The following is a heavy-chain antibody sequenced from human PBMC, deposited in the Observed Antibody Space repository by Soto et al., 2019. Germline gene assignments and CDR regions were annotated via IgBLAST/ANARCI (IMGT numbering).Heavy chain of an antibody. Sequence: LRLSCAASGYTFRGYDMHWVRQVTGKGLEWVSVIGSAGDSNYAPSVKGRFTISRENAKNSLYLQMNSLRAGDTAVYYCARGSKGTYGMDVWGQGTTVTVSS. CDR3: ARGSKGTYGMDV. D-gene: IGHD3-10*01. CDR1: GYTFRGYD. CDR2: IGSAGDS. J-gene: IGHJ6*02. V-gene: IGHV3-13*01.